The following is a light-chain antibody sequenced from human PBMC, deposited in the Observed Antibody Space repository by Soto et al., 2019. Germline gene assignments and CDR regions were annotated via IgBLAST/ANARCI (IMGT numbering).Light chain of an antibody. CDR3: QHYVERSPIT. CDR2: GAS. CDR1: QSVSSR. V-gene: IGKV3-20*01. Sequence: EIVMTQSPGTLSLSPGERATLSCRAIQSVSSRLAWYQQKPGQAPRLLISGASSRATGIPDRFSGSGSGTDFTLTISRLEPEDFALYYCQHYVERSPITFGQGTRLEIK. J-gene: IGKJ5*01.